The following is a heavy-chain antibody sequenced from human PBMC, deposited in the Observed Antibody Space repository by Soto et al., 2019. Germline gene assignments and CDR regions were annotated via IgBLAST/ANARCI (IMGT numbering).Heavy chain of an antibody. J-gene: IGHJ4*02. Sequence: SETLSLTCTVSGGSIISYYWSWIRQPPWKGLEWIGYIYYSGSTNYNPSLKSRVTISVDTSKNQFSLKLSSVTAADTAVYYCARGDYYDSSGNTYDYWGQGTLVTVSS. CDR1: GGSIISYY. CDR3: ARGDYYDSSGNTYDY. CDR2: IYYSGST. V-gene: IGHV4-59*08. D-gene: IGHD3-22*01.